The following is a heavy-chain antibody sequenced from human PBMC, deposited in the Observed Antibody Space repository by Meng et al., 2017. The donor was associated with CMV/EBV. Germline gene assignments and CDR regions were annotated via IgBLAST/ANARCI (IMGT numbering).Heavy chain of an antibody. CDR2: IKQDGTEK. J-gene: IGHJ4*02. V-gene: IGHV3-7*01. D-gene: IGHD2-8*01. Sequence: GESLKISCVASGFNSNAYWMTWVRQVPGKALEWVANIKQDGTEKYYVPSVKGRFIISRDNAKSSLYLLMNDLRVEDTAVYYCATTTNGCFDNWGQGALVTGLL. CDR1: GFNSNAYW. CDR3: ATTTNGCFDN.